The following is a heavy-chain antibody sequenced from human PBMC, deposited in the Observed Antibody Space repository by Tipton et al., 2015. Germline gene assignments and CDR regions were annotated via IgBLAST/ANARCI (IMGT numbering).Heavy chain of an antibody. D-gene: IGHD3-3*02. CDR1: GGTFSSYV. V-gene: IGHV1-69*06. CDR3: VKDLAVPGDY. J-gene: IGHJ4*02. Sequence: QLVQSGPEVKKPGSSVKVSCKASGGTFSSYVINWVRQAPGQGLEWMGGIIPIFGTANYAQKFQGRVTITADKSTSTAYMELSSLRAEDTAVYYCVKDLAVPGDYWGQGTLVTVSS. CDR2: IIPIFGTA.